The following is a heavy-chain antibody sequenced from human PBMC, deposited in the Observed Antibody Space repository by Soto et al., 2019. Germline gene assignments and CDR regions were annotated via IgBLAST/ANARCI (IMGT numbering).Heavy chain of an antibody. J-gene: IGHJ4*02. CDR1: GFTFNSYW. V-gene: IGHV3-74*01. Sequence: EVQLVESGGGLVQPGGSLRLSCAASGFTFNSYWMHWVRQAPGKGLVWVSCINSDGSSTYYADSVKGRFTISRDNAKNTLYLQMNSLRAEDTAVYYCATHLPNYWGQGTLVTVSS. CDR2: INSDGSST. CDR3: ATHLPNY.